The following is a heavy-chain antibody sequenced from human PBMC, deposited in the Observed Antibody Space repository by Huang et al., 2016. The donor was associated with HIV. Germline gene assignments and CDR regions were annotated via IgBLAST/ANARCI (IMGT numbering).Heavy chain of an antibody. CDR1: GFTFSSYG. D-gene: IGHD3-10*01. CDR3: AKGSMANAFDI. CDR2: IRYDGSKK. Sequence: QVQLVESGGGVVQPGGSLRLSCAASGFTFSSYGMHWVRQAPGKGLEWVAFIRYDGSKKYYADSVGGRFTISRDNSKNTLYLQMNSLRAEDTAVYYCAKGSMANAFDIWGQGTMVTVSS. V-gene: IGHV3-30*02. J-gene: IGHJ3*02.